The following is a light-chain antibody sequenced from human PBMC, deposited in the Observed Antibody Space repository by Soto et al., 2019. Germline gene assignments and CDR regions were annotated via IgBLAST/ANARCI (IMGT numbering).Light chain of an antibody. Sequence: EIVMTQSPATLSVSPGERATISCRASQSVSSNLAWYQQKPGQAPRLLIYGASTRATGIPARFSGSGSGTDSTLTISSLQSEDFAVYYCQQYNNWQTFGQGTKVEIK. J-gene: IGKJ1*01. CDR3: QQYNNWQT. CDR2: GAS. CDR1: QSVSSN. V-gene: IGKV3-15*01.